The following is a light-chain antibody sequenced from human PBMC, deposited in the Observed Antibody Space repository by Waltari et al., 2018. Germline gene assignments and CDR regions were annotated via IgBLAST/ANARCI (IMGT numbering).Light chain of an antibody. Sequence: SYELTQPASISVSPGQTARISCSGDALPEQYAYWYQQKPGHAPVLVIYKDTESASGIPERFSGCTSETTGTLTIRGVQAEDEADYYCQSKDNTGISVVFGGGTKLTVL. CDR2: KDT. V-gene: IGLV3-25*03. CDR3: QSKDNTGISVV. J-gene: IGLJ2*01. CDR1: ALPEQY.